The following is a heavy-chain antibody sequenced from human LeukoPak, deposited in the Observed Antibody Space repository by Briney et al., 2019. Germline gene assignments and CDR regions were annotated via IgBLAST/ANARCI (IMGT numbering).Heavy chain of an antibody. CDR3: ASKSETYYPPGK. V-gene: IGHV3-7*02. D-gene: IGHD1-26*01. CDR1: GFTFSYYW. CDR2: IKQDGSEK. Sequence: GGSLRLSCAASGFTFSYYWMSWVRQTPGKGLEWVANIKQDGSEKNYVDSVKGRFTISRDNAKNSLYLQMNSLRDEDTAVHYCASKSETYYPPGKWGQGTLVTVSS. J-gene: IGHJ4*02.